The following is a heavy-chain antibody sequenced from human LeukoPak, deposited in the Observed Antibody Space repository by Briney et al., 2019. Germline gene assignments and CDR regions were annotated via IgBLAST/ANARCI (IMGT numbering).Heavy chain of an antibody. CDR2: FYYDGST. J-gene: IGHJ4*02. V-gene: IGHV4-39*01. CDR1: GGSLSSRSYY. D-gene: IGHD4-11*01. Sequence: SETLSLTCAVSGGSLSSRSYYWGWLRQPPGKGLECIGSFYYDGSTYSNPSLKSRVTISVDTSKNQFSLKLSSVTAADTAVYYCARRGVTGEYFDYWGPGTLVTVSS. CDR3: ARRGVTGEYFDY.